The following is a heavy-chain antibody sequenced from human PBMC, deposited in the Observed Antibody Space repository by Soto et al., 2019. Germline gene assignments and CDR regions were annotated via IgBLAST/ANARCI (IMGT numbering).Heavy chain of an antibody. Sequence: TGGSLRLSCAASSFTFGIAWMNWVRQAPGKGLEWVGRIKSKSGGGTTDYAAPGKGRFTISRDDSENTVYLRMNSLKTEDTAVYYCTTDGPSGNDVNFDYWGQGTLVTVSS. CDR2: IKSKSGGGTT. V-gene: IGHV3-15*07. CDR3: TTDGPSGNDVNFDY. CDR1: SFTFGIAW. D-gene: IGHD5-12*01. J-gene: IGHJ4*02.